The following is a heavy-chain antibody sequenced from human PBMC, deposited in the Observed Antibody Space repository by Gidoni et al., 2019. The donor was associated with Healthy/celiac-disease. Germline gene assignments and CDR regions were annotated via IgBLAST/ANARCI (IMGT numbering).Heavy chain of an antibody. Sequence: QVQLVESGGGVVQPGRSLRLSCAASGFTFMSYSMHWVRQAPGKGLEWVAVISYDGSNKYYADSVKGRFTISRDNSKNTLYLQMNSLRAEDTAVYYCARDSKQDYYDSSGYYGDFDYWGQGTLVTVSS. V-gene: IGHV3-30-3*01. CDR3: ARDSKQDYYDSSGYYGDFDY. J-gene: IGHJ4*02. CDR1: GFTFMSYS. D-gene: IGHD3-22*01. CDR2: ISYDGSNK.